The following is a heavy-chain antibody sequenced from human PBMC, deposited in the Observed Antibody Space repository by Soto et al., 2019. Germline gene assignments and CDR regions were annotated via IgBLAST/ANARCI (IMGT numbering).Heavy chain of an antibody. CDR2: ISSSSSYI. CDR1: GFTFSSYS. V-gene: IGHV3-21*01. D-gene: IGHD2-2*01. Sequence: EVQLVESGGGLVKPGGSLRLSCAASGFTFSSYSMNWVRQAPGKGLEWVSSISSSSSYIYYADSVKGRFTISRDNAKNSLYPQMNSLRAEDTAVYYCARVGCSSTSCYYYYYMDVWGKGTTVTVSS. J-gene: IGHJ6*03. CDR3: ARVGCSSTSCYYYYYMDV.